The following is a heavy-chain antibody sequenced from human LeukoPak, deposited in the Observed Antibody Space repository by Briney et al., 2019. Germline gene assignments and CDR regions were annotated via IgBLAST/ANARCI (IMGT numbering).Heavy chain of an antibody. Sequence: SETLSLTCTVSGGSISSYYWSWVRQPPGKGLEWIGYIYHSGSTNYNPSLKSRVNLSVDMAKNQISLKMSSVTAADTAVYYCARSRVWSDYWGYFDYWGQGALVTVYS. CDR3: ARSRVWSDYWGYFDY. CDR1: GGSISSYY. V-gene: IGHV4-59*01. J-gene: IGHJ4*02. CDR2: IYHSGST. D-gene: IGHD3-3*01.